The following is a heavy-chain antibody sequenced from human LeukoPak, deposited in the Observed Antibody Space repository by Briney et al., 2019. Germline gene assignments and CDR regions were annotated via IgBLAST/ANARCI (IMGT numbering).Heavy chain of an antibody. CDR2: ISGSGGST. D-gene: IGHD2-15*01. Sequence: PGGSLRLSCAASGFTFSSYAMSWVRQALGKGLEWVSGISGSGGSTYYADSVKGRFTISRDNSKNTLYLQMNSLRAGDTAVYYCAKCSGGTCYSSLDYWGQGTLVTVSS. CDR1: GFTFSSYA. J-gene: IGHJ4*02. CDR3: AKCSGGTCYSSLDY. V-gene: IGHV3-23*01.